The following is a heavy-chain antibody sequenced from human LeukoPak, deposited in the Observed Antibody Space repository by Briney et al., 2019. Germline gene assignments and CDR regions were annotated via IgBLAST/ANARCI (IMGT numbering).Heavy chain of an antibody. CDR3: ARRDYDFWSGYAFDI. J-gene: IGHJ3*02. D-gene: IGHD3-3*01. Sequence: PSETLSLTCTVSGGSISSSSYYWGWIRQPPGKGLEWIGSIYYSGSTYYNPSLKSRVTISVDTSKNQFSLKLSSVTAAGTAVYYCARRDYDFWSGYAFDIWGQGTMVTVSS. CDR1: GGSISSSSYY. CDR2: IYYSGST. V-gene: IGHV4-39*01.